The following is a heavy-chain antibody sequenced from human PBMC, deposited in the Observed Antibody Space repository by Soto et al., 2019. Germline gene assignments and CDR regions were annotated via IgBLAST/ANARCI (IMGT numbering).Heavy chain of an antibody. D-gene: IGHD2-15*01. J-gene: IGHJ1*01. Sequence: PSGTLSLTCTVSGDSMSNYYWNWIRQPPGKGLEWIGYIYYSGSTNYNPSLKSRVTISLDTPNNQFSLKLSSVIAADTAVYYCARVFRRYCSDDRYHFALCGQGTLVPVSA. CDR2: IYYSGST. V-gene: IGHV4-59*01. CDR3: ARVFRRYCSDDRYHFAL. CDR1: GDSMSNYY.